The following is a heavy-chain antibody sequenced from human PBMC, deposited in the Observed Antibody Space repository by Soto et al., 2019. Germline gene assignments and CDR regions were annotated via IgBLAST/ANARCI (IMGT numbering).Heavy chain of an antibody. J-gene: IGHJ6*03. CDR2: INPSGGST. V-gene: IGHV1-46*03. CDR3: ARSSSACSSTSCLDPYYYYYYMDV. CDR1: GYTFTSYY. Sequence: ASVKVSCKASGYTFTSYYMHWVRQAPGQGLEWMGIINPSGGSTSYAQKFQGRVTMTRDTSTSTVYMELSSLRSEDTAVYYCARSSSACSSTSCLDPYYYYYYMDVWGKGTTVTVSS. D-gene: IGHD2-2*01.